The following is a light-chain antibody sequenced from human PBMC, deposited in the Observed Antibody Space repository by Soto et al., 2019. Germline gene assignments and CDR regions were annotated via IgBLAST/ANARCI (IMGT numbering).Light chain of an antibody. CDR1: SSDVGGYNY. J-gene: IGLJ3*02. CDR3: SSYTTSSTLWV. CDR2: EVS. Sequence: QLVLTQPASVSGSPGQSITISCTATSSDVGGYNYVSWYQQHPGKAPKLLIFEVSDRPSGVPNRFSGSKSGYTASLTISGLQAEDEADYWCSSYTTSSTLWVFGGGTKLTVL. V-gene: IGLV2-14*01.